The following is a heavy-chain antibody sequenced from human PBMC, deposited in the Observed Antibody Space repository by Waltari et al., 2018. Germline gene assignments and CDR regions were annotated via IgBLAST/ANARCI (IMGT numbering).Heavy chain of an antibody. D-gene: IGHD5-18*01. CDR2: IYYSGST. Sequence: QVQLQESGPGLVKPSETLSLTCTVSGGSISSYYWSWIRQPPGKGLDWIGYIYYSGSTNYNPSLKSRVTISVDTSKNQFSLKLSSVTAADTAVYYCAREGGYSYAKAYYFDYWGQGTLVTVSS. J-gene: IGHJ4*02. CDR1: GGSISSYY. CDR3: AREGGYSYAKAYYFDY. V-gene: IGHV4-59*01.